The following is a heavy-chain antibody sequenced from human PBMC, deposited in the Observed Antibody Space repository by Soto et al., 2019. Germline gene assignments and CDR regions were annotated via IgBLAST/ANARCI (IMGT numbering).Heavy chain of an antibody. CDR1: GFTFSSYA. CDR2: ISGSGGST. D-gene: IGHD1-26*01. V-gene: IGHV3-23*01. Sequence: EVQLLESGGGLVQPGGSLRLSCAASGFTFSSYAMSWVRQAPGKGLEWVSAISGSGGSTYYADSVKGRFTISRDNSQNTQYLHMHSLRPEDTAVYYCAKGQWELRTRTFDYWGQGTLVAVSS. CDR3: AKGQWELRTRTFDY. J-gene: IGHJ4*02.